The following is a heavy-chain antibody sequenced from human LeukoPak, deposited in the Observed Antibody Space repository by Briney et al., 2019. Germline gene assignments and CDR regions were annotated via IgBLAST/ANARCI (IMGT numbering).Heavy chain of an antibody. J-gene: IGHJ4*02. CDR3: VTMKQDRYDSRGPFDS. V-gene: IGHV1-24*01. CDR1: DHTLNQVA. D-gene: IGHD3-22*01. Sequence: ASVKVSCKVSDHTLNQVAIHWVRQAPGKGPEWMGGYDPEEGVTIYAEKFQDRVTMIEDTSTETAYMELSSLRYADAAVYFCVTMKQDRYDSRGPFDSWGQGSLVTVSS. CDR2: YDPEEGVT.